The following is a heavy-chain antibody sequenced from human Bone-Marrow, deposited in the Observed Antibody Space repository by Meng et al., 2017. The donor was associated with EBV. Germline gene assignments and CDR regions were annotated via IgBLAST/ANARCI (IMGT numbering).Heavy chain of an antibody. Sequence: QDQLVQSGAEVKKPGASVTVSSKVSGYGVTDSAIQWVRQAPGKGLEWMGGFHPQGEKIYAQKFQGRVTMTEDTSTDTAYMELTSLRSDDTAVYYCATSVIVIMLTTSRDYWGQGTLVTVSS. CDR2: FHPQGEK. CDR1: GYGVTDSA. CDR3: ATSVIVIMLTTSRDY. J-gene: IGHJ4*02. V-gene: IGHV1-24*01. D-gene: IGHD2-8*01.